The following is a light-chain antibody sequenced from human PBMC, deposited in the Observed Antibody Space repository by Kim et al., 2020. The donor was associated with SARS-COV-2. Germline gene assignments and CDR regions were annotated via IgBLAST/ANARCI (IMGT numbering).Light chain of an antibody. CDR1: SSDVGNYNL. Sequence: QSVLTQPASVSGSPGQSITISCTGTSSDVGNYNLVSWYQQHPGKAPKLKIYEVTKRPSGVSNRFSGSKSGNTASLTISGRQAEDEADYYCCSYAGSSTSVFGTGTKVTV. J-gene: IGLJ1*01. CDR3: CSYAGSSTSV. CDR2: EVT. V-gene: IGLV2-23*02.